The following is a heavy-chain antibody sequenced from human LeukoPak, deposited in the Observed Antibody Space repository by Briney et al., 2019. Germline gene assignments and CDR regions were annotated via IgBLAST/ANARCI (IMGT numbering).Heavy chain of an antibody. CDR2: INSDGSST. CDR1: GFTFSSYW. D-gene: IGHD2-2*01. Sequence: GGSLRLSCAASGFTFSSYWMHWVRQAPGKGLVWVSRINSDGSSTSYADSVKGRFTISRDNAKNTLYLQMNSLRAEDTAVYYCAREGYCGSTSCPPDFEYWGQGTLVTVSS. J-gene: IGHJ4*02. V-gene: IGHV3-74*01. CDR3: AREGYCGSTSCPPDFEY.